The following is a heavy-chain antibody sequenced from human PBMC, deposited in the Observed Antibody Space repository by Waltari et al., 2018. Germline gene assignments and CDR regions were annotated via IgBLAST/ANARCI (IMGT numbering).Heavy chain of an antibody. J-gene: IGHJ5*02. CDR1: GFTFSSYA. CDR2: IAYEGSNK. D-gene: IGHD6-19*01. Sequence: QVQLVESGGGVVQPGRSLRLSCAASGFTFSSYAMHWVRQAPGKGLEVVAVIAYEGSNKYYADSVKGRFTISRDNSKNTLYLQMNSLRAEDTAVYYCASDSRSSGMYNWFDPWGQGTLVTVSS. V-gene: IGHV3-30-3*01. CDR3: ASDSRSSGMYNWFDP.